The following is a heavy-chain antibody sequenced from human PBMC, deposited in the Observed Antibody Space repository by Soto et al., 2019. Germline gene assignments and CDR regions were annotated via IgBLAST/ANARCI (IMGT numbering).Heavy chain of an antibody. CDR1: GGSISNYY. J-gene: IGHJ4*02. CDR3: ARTDSNRWPPPLDY. D-gene: IGHD6-13*01. V-gene: IGHV4-59*01. Sequence: PSETLSLTCTVSGGSISNYYWTWIRQPPGKGLEWIGHNYYSGSTNYNPSLKSRVTISVDTSKIQFSLKLRSVTAADTAVYYCARTDSNRWPPPLDYWGQGILVTVSS. CDR2: NYYSGST.